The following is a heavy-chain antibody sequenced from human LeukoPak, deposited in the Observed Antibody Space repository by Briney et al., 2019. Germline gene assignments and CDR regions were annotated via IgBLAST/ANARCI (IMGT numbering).Heavy chain of an antibody. J-gene: IGHJ4*02. D-gene: IGHD3-3*01. CDR3: ARGSPHYDFWSGYSEPNHLFDS. CDR2: INPSGGST. V-gene: IGHV1-46*01. Sequence: ASVTVSCTASGYTFTSYYMHWVRQAPGQGLEWMGIINPSGGSTSYAQKFQGRVTMTRDTSTSTVYMELSSLRSEDTAVYYCARGSPHYDFWSGYSEPNHLFDSWGQGTLVPVSS. CDR1: GYTFTSYY.